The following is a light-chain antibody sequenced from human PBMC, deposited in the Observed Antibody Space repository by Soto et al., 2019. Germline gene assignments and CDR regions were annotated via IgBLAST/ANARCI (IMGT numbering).Light chain of an antibody. J-gene: IGKJ1*01. Sequence: DIQMPQSPSTLSASVGDRVSINCLASQSISAWLAWYQQKPGKAPRLLIYKASTLEIGVPSRFSGSGSGTEFTLTISSLQPDDVATYYCQQYNDYSWTFGQGTKVDIK. CDR1: QSISAW. CDR3: QQYNDYSWT. CDR2: KAS. V-gene: IGKV1-5*03.